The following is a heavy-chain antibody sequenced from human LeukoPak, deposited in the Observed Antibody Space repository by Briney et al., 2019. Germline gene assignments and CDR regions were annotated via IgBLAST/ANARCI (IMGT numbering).Heavy chain of an antibody. D-gene: IGHD3-22*01. J-gene: IGHJ4*02. CDR2: IKQDGSEK. Sequence: GGSLRLSCAASGFTFSSYWMSWVRQAPGKGLEWVANIKQDGSEKYYVDSVKGRFTISRGNAKNSLYLQMNSLRAEDTAAYYCARDREYYYDSSGYDDYWGQGTLVTVSS. CDR1: GFTFSSYW. V-gene: IGHV3-7*01. CDR3: ARDREYYYDSSGYDDY.